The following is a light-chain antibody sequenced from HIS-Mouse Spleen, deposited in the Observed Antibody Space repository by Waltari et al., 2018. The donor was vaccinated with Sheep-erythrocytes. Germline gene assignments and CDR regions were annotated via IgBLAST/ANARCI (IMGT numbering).Light chain of an antibody. V-gene: IGKV3-20*01. CDR3: QQYGSSPLFT. J-gene: IGKJ3*01. Sequence: ELVLTQSPGTLSLSPGERATLSCRASQSVSSTYLAWDQQKPGQAPRLPIDGASSRATGIPDRFSGSGSGTDFTLTISRLEPEDFAVYYCQQYGSSPLFTFGPGTKVDIK. CDR1: QSVSSTY. CDR2: GAS.